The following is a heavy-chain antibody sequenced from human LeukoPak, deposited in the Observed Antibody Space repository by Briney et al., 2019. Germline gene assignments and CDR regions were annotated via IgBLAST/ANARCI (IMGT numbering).Heavy chain of an antibody. CDR2: IRYDGSNK. CDR3: LGYCSRTSCLDAFDI. CDR1: GFTFSSYG. J-gene: IGHJ3*02. Sequence: GGSLTLSCAASGFTFSSYGMHWVRQPPGKGLEWVAFIRYDGSNKYYAASVKGRFTISRANSKNSLFLLMTSLTADATAVYYPLGYCSRTSCLDAFDIWGQGTMVAVSS. V-gene: IGHV3-30*02. D-gene: IGHD2-2*01.